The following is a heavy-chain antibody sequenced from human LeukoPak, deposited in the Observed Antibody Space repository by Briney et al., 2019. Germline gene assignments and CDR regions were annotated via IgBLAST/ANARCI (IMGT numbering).Heavy chain of an antibody. D-gene: IGHD3-22*01. Sequence: PSETLSLTCTVSGGSISSYYWSWIRQPPGKGLEWIGYIYYSGSTNYNPSLKSRVTISVDTSKNQFSLKLSSVTAADTAAYYCARNYDSSGNPWYYYYYMDVWGKGTTVTVSS. V-gene: IGHV4-59*01. CDR1: GGSISSYY. J-gene: IGHJ6*03. CDR2: IYYSGST. CDR3: ARNYDSSGNPWYYYYYMDV.